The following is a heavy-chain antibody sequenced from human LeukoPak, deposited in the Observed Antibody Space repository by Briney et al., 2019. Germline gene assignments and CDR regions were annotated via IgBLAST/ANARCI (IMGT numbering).Heavy chain of an antibody. V-gene: IGHV4-59*01. D-gene: IGHD4-23*01. CDR3: ARVSRGKSVGGDY. J-gene: IGHJ4*02. CDR1: GGSISSYY. CDR2: IYYSGST. Sequence: KSSETLSLTCTVSGGSISSYYWSWVRQPPGKGLEWIGYIYYSGSTNYNPSLKSRVTISVDTSKNHFSLKLSSVTAADTAMYYCARVSRGKSVGGDYWGQGTLVTVSS.